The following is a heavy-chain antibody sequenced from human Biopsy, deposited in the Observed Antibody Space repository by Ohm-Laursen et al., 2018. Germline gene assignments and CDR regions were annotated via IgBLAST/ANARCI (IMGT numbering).Heavy chain of an antibody. CDR3: ASGEGLRLGEFSHLDI. CDR2: ISHTGYT. D-gene: IGHD3-16*02. CDR1: GGSFTGHY. V-gene: IGHV4-59*11. J-gene: IGHJ6*02. Sequence: SETLSLTCTVSGGSFTGHYWTWIRQPPGKGLEWIGHISHTGYTSYKSSLKSRVTISLDTSRNHFSLRLSSLTAADTAVYYCASGEGLRLGEFSHLDIWGQGTTVIVSS.